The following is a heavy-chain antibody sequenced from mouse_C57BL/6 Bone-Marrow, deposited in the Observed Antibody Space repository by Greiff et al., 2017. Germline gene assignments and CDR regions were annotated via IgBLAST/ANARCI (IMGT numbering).Heavy chain of an antibody. Sequence: VNLVESGPGLVQPSQSLSITCTVSGFSLTSYGVHWVRQSPGKGLEWLGVIWSGGSTDYNAAFISRLSISKDNSKSQVFFKMNSLQADDTAIYYCARVGDYEDAMDYWGQGTSVTVSS. CDR2: IWSGGST. D-gene: IGHD2-13*01. CDR3: ARVGDYEDAMDY. J-gene: IGHJ4*01. CDR1: GFSLTSYG. V-gene: IGHV2-2*01.